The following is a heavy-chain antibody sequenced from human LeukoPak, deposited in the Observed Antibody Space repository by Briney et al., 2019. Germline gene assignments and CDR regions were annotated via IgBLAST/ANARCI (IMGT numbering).Heavy chain of an antibody. V-gene: IGHV4-30-4*08. CDR2: INHSGST. CDR3: ARALDIVATSLFYYYGMDV. Sequence: SQTLSLTCTVSGGSITSRDSYWSWIRQPPGKGLEWIGEINHSGSTNYNPSLKSRVTISVDTSKNQFSLKLSSVTAADTAVYYCARALDIVATSLFYYYGMDVWGKGTTVTVSS. CDR1: GGSITSRDSY. D-gene: IGHD5-12*01. J-gene: IGHJ6*04.